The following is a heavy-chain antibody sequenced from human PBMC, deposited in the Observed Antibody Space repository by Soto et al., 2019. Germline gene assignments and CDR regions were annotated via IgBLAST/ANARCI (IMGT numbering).Heavy chain of an antibody. J-gene: IGHJ6*02. D-gene: IGHD3-9*01. CDR3: ARGDRIFLTGYYYYYYGMDV. CDR2: ISYDGSNK. V-gene: IGHV3-30-3*01. Sequence: GGSLRLSCAASGFTFSSYAMHWVRQAPGKGLEWVAVISYDGSNKYYADSVKGRFTISRDNSKNTLYLQMNSLRAEDTAVYYCARGDRIFLTGYYYYYYGMDVWGQGTTVTVSS. CDR1: GFTFSSYA.